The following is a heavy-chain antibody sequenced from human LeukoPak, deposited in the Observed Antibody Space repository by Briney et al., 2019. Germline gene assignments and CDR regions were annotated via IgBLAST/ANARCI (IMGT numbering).Heavy chain of an antibody. J-gene: IGHJ5*02. CDR3: AKDLGRAAPRNWFDP. CDR1: GFTFSNYG. Sequence: GGSLRLSCVASGFTFSNYGMSWVRQAPGKGLEWVSAISGSGDSTYYADSVKGRFTISRDNSKNTLYIQMNSLRADDTAVYYCAKDLGRAAPRNWFDPWGQGTLVTVSS. V-gene: IGHV3-23*01. D-gene: IGHD2-15*01. CDR2: ISGSGDST.